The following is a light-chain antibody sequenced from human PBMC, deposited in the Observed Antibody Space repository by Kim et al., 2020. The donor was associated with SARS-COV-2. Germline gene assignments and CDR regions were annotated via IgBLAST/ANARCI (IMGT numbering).Light chain of an antibody. CDR2: WAS. J-gene: IGKJ4*01. V-gene: IGKV4-1*01. CDR1: QSVLYSSNNKNY. CDR3: QQYSSTPLT. Sequence: DIVMTQSPDSLAVSLGERATINCKSSQSVLYSSNNKNYLAWYQQKPGQPPKLLIYWASTRESGVPDRFSGSGSGTDFTLTISSLQAEDVAVYYCQQYSSTPLTFGGGTKVYIK.